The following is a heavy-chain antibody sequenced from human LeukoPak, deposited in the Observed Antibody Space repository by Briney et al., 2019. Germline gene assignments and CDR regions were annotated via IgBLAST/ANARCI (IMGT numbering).Heavy chain of an antibody. CDR1: GFTFTNYT. J-gene: IGHJ3*02. Sequence: PGGSLRLSCAASGFTFTNYTIHWVRQAPGRGLEWVAVISYDGRSKYSADSVKGRFTISTDNSKNTLYLQMNSLRLEDTAVYYCARVWHNRVGAIPWDAFDIWGQGTMVTVSS. CDR3: ARVWHNRVGAIPWDAFDI. V-gene: IGHV3-30*04. D-gene: IGHD1-26*01. CDR2: ISYDGRSK.